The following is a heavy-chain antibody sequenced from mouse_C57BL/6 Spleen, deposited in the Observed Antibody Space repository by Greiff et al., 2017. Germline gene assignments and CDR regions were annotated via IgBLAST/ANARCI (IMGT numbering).Heavy chain of an antibody. CDR2: INPNNGGT. J-gene: IGHJ3*01. Sequence: EVQLVESGPELVKPGASVKIPCKASGYTFTDYNMDWVKQSHGKSLEWIGDINPNNGGTIYNQKFKGKATLTVDKSSSTAYMELRSLTSEDTAVYYCARYDYDDWFAYWGQGTLVTVSA. CDR3: ARYDYDDWFAY. D-gene: IGHD2-4*01. CDR1: GYTFTDYN. V-gene: IGHV1-18*01.